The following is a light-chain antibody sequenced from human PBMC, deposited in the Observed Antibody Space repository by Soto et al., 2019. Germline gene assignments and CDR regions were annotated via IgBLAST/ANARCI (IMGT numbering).Light chain of an antibody. CDR3: XXYNNWPPIT. V-gene: IGKV3-15*01. CDR1: QSVSGN. J-gene: IGKJ3*01. CDR2: AAS. Sequence: EIVMTQSPATLSVSPGERATLSCRASQSVSGNLAWYQQKPGQAPRLLIYAASTRATGIPARFSGSGSGTXXXXXXXXXXSXXXAXYXXXXYNNWPPITFGPGTKVDIK.